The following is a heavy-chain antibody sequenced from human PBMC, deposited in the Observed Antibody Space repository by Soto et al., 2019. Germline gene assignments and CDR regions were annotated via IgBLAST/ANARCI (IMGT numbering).Heavy chain of an antibody. D-gene: IGHD4-17*01. V-gene: IGHV4-30-4*01. J-gene: IGHJ5*02. CDR3: ARAKGLLTVTTAWFDP. CDR1: GGSISSGDYY. CDR2: IYYSGST. Sequence: QVQLQESGPGLVKPSQTLSLTCTVSGGSISSGDYYWSWIRQPPGKGLEWIGYIYYSGSTYYKPFLKSRVTISGDTSKNQFPLKLSSVTAADTAVYYCARAKGLLTVTTAWFDPWGQGTLVTVSS.